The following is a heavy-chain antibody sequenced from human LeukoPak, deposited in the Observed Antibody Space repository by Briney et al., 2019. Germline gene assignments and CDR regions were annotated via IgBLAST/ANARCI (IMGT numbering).Heavy chain of an antibody. CDR3: AREYSSGWYGDY. Sequence: ASVKVSCKASGYTFTGYYMHWVRQTPGQGLEWMGRFNPNSGGTRYAQKFQGRVTMTRDTSISTAYMELSRLRSDGTAVYYCAREYSSGWYGDYWGQGTLVTVSS. D-gene: IGHD6-19*01. CDR1: GYTFTGYY. J-gene: IGHJ4*02. V-gene: IGHV1-2*06. CDR2: FNPNSGGT.